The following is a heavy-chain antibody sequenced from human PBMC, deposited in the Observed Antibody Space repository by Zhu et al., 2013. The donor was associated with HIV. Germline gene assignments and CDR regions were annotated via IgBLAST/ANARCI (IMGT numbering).Heavy chain of an antibody. Sequence: VQLVESGGGVVQPGRSLRLSCVGSEFAFHKFPLHWIRQTPDKGLEWVAVVSYDGKNNYYAESVRGRFTVFRDNSKSLVSLRMHNLSAEDTAIYFCAKSATSLPYSFYYMDVWGKGTTVIVTS. CDR2: VSYDGKNN. J-gene: IGHJ6*03. D-gene: IGHD2-21*01. CDR1: EFAFHKFP. V-gene: IGHV3-30-3*02. CDR3: AKSATSLPYSFYYMDV.